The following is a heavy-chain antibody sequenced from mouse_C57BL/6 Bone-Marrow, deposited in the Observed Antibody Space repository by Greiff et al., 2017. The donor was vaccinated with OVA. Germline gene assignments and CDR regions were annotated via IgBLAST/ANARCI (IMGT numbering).Heavy chain of an antibody. CDR2: ISSGGSYT. CDR1: GFTFSSYG. V-gene: IGHV5-6*01. J-gene: IGHJ2*01. CDR3: ARHGDYGSFFDY. D-gene: IGHD1-1*01. Sequence: EVKLMESGGDLVKPGGSLKLSCAASGFTFSSYGMSWVRQTPDKRLEWVATISSGGSYTYYPDSVQGRFTISRDNAKNTLYLQMSSRKSEDTAMYDCARHGDYGSFFDYWGQGTTLTVSS.